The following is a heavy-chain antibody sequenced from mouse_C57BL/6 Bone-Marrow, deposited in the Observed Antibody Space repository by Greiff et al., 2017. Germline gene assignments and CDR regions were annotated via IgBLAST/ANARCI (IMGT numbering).Heavy chain of an antibody. CDR2: IYPGDGDT. CDR1: GYAFSSYW. V-gene: IGHV1-80*01. J-gene: IGHJ3*01. Sequence: QVQLQQSGAELVKPGASVQISCKASGYAFSSYWMNWVKQRPGKSLEWIGQIYPGDGDTNYNGKFKGKATLTAEKSSSTAYMQRSSRTSDDSAVYCCARGAYWGQGTLVTVSA. CDR3: ARGAY.